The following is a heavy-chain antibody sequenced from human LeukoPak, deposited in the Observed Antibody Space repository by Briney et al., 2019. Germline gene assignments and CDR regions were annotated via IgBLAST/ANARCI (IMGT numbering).Heavy chain of an antibody. V-gene: IGHV4-34*01. CDR1: GGSFSGYY. CDR2: INHSGST. Sequence: SETLSLTCAVYGGSFSGYYWSWIRQPPGKGLEWIGEINHSGSTNYNPSLKSRVTISVDTSKNQFSLKLSSVTAADTAVYYCARGSGWNPFDYWGQGTLVTVSS. J-gene: IGHJ4*02. D-gene: IGHD6-19*01. CDR3: ARGSGWNPFDY.